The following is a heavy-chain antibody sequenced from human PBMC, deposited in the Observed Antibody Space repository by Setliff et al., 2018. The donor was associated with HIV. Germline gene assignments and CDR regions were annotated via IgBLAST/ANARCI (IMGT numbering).Heavy chain of an antibody. V-gene: IGHV1-18*01. J-gene: IGHJ4*02. CDR1: GYTFRTYG. D-gene: IGHD1-26*01. CDR3: ARVLWELPQGDY. CDR2: ISAYNGNT. Sequence: ASVKVSCKGSGYTFRTYGISWVRQAPGQGLEWMGWISAYNGNTNYAQKFQGRVTMTTDTSTSTAYMELRSLRSDDTAVYYCARVLWELPQGDYWGQGTLVTVSS.